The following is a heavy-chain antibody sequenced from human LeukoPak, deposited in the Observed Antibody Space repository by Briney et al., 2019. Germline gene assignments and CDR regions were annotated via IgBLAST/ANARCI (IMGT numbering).Heavy chain of an antibody. V-gene: IGHV4-61*01. CDR1: GGSVSSGSYY. Sequence: SETLSLTCTVSGGSVSSGSYYWSWIRQPPGKGLEWIGFIYYSGSTNYNPSLKSRVTISVDTSKNQFSLKLSSVTAADTAVYYCAREDYWGQGTLVTVSS. CDR2: IYYSGST. J-gene: IGHJ4*02. CDR3: AREDY.